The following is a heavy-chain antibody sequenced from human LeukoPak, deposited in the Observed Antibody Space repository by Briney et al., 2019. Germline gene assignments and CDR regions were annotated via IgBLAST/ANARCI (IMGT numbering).Heavy chain of an antibody. V-gene: IGHV4-59*01. CDR2: IYYSGST. J-gene: IGHJ4*02. Sequence: SETLSLTRTVSGGSISSYYWSWIRQPPGKGLEWIGYIYYSGSTNYNPSLKSRVTISVDTSKNQFSLKLSSVTAADTAVYYCARSSYGSGRYGPQFDYWGQGTLVTVSS. CDR1: GGSISSYY. D-gene: IGHD3-10*01. CDR3: ARSSYGSGRYGPQFDY.